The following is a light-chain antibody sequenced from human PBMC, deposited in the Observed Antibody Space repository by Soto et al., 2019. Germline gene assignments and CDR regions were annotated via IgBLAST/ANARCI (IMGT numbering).Light chain of an antibody. CDR3: QQLYTLPFT. CDR1: HDIITF. V-gene: IGKV1-9*01. J-gene: IGKJ5*01. Sequence: DIRLSQSPSLLSASMGDRVTITFLAFHDIITFFSLYQQKPGKAPKLLIYEASTLQSGVPSRFSGSGSGTEFTLTIRGLLPEDFAAYHCQQLYTLPFTFGQGTRLE. CDR2: EAS.